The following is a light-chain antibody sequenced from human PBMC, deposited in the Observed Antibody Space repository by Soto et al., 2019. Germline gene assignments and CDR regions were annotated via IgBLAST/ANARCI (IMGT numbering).Light chain of an antibody. J-gene: IGKJ1*01. Sequence: DIQMTQSPSSLSASVVDRLTMTCRASQSISSYVNWYQEKPGEAPKLLSYAASSLQSGVPSRFSGSGSGTDFTLTISSLQPEDFATYYCQQSYSTAWTFGQGTKVDI. V-gene: IGKV1-39*01. CDR1: QSISSY. CDR3: QQSYSTAWT. CDR2: AAS.